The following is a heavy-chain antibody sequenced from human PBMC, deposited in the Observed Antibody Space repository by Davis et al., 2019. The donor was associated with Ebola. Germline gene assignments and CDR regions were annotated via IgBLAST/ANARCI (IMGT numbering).Heavy chain of an antibody. J-gene: IGHJ5*02. V-gene: IGHV4-59*01. CDR2: IYYSGST. CDR1: GGSISSYY. Sequence: SETLSLTCTVSGGSISSYYWSWIRQPPGKGLEWIGYIYYSGSTNYNPSLKSRVTISVDTSKNQFSLKLRSVTAADTAGDYCARVNYDFWSGYYTGNWFDPWGQGTLVTVSS. D-gene: IGHD3-3*01. CDR3: ARVNYDFWSGYYTGNWFDP.